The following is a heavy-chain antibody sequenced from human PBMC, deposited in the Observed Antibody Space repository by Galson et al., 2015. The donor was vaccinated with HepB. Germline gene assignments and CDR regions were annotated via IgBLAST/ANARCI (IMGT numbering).Heavy chain of an antibody. CDR1: GFTFSSYG. V-gene: IGHV3-30*18. CDR2: ISYDGSNK. Sequence: SLRLSCAASGFTFSSYGMHWVRQAPGKGLEWVAVISYDGSNKYYADSVKGRFTISRDNSKNTLYLQMNSLRAEDTAVYYCAEGDYDFWSGPQAGFYMDVWGKGTTVTVSS. D-gene: IGHD3-3*01. CDR3: AEGDYDFWSGPQAGFYMDV. J-gene: IGHJ6*03.